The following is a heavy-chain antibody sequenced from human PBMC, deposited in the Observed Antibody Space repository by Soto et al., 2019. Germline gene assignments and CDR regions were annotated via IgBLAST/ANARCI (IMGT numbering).Heavy chain of an antibody. V-gene: IGHV4-4*02. Sequence: SLTCAVSGGSISSSNWWSWVRQPPGKGLEWIGEIYHSGSTNYNPSLKSRVTISVDKSKNQFSLKLSSVTAADTAVYYCAATTVVTPLVYYYYCGMDVWGQGTTLTVS. J-gene: IGHJ6*02. CDR2: IYHSGST. CDR1: GGSISSSNW. CDR3: AATTVVTPLVYYYYCGMDV. D-gene: IGHD4-17*01.